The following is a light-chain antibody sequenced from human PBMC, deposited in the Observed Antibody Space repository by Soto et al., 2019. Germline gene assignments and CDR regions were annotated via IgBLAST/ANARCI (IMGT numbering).Light chain of an antibody. J-gene: IGKJ1*01. CDR2: DSS. Sequence: DIVLTQSPATLSVSPGESASLSCRASQSVSRALAWYQHVPGQAPRLLIYDSSTRATGVPARFSGSGSGTRFTLTISSLQSEDFAVYYCHQRQSWPRTFGQGTKVDI. V-gene: IGKV3-15*01. CDR1: QSVSRA. CDR3: HQRQSWPRT.